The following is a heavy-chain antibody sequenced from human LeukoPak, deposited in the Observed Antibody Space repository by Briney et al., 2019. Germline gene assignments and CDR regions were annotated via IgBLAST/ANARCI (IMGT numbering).Heavy chain of an antibody. CDR2: ISGGAAIT. D-gene: IGHD3-10*01. Sequence: GGSLRLSCPASGFTFASYAMTWVRQAPGKGLEWVSIISGGAAITYYADSVKGRFTISRDNSKNTLYLQMSSLRAEDTAVYYCAKGGDYYGSGPFSYFDYWGQGSLVTVSS. J-gene: IGHJ4*02. V-gene: IGHV3-23*01. CDR1: GFTFASYA. CDR3: AKGGDYYGSGPFSYFDY.